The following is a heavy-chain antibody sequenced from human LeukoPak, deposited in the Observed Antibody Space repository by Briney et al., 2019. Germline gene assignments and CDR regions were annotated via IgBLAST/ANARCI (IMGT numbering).Heavy chain of an antibody. V-gene: IGHV4-59*01. CDR3: ARPLKQWLRASDAFDI. D-gene: IGHD6-19*01. Sequence: SETLPLTCTVSGGSISSYYWSWLRQPPGKGLEWIGYIYYSGSTNYNPSLKSRVTISVDTSKNQFSLKLSSVTAADTAVYYCARPLKQWLRASDAFDIWGQGTMVTVSS. CDR1: GGSISSYY. CDR2: IYYSGST. J-gene: IGHJ3*02.